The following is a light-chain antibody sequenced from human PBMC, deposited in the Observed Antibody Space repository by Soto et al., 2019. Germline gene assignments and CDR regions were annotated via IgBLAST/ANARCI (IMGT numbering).Light chain of an antibody. J-gene: IGLJ1*01. Sequence: QSVLTQPPSVSGAPGQRVTISCTGNSSNIGAGYDVHWYQHVPGTAPRLLIFGDSYRPSGVPDRISGSKSGTSASLAITGLQAEDEADYYCQSYDRSLSSFNYVFGTGTKVTVL. CDR3: QSYDRSLSSFNYV. V-gene: IGLV1-40*01. CDR2: GDS. CDR1: SSNIGAGYD.